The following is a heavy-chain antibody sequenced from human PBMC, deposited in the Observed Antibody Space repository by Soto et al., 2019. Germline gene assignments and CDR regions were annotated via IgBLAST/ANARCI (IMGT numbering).Heavy chain of an antibody. D-gene: IGHD3-3*01. V-gene: IGHV3-53*02. CDR2: IYSGGST. J-gene: IGHJ6*02. CDR1: GFTVSSNY. CDR3: ARDAPDFWSRYYKRYYYYGMDV. Sequence: EVQLVETGGGLIQPGGSLRLSCAASGFTVSSNYMSWVRQAPGKGLEWVSVIYSGGSTYYADSVKGRFTISRDNSKNTLYLQMNSLRAEDTAVYYCARDAPDFWSRYYKRYYYYGMDVWGQGTTVTVSS.